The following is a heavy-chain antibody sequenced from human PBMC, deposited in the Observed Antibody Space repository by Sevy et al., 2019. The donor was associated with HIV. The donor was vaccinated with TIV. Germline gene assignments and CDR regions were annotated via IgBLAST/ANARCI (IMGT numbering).Heavy chain of an antibody. CDR1: GFTFSSYW. D-gene: IGHD4-17*01. Sequence: GESLKISCAASGFTFSSYWMHWVRQAPGKGLVWVSRINSDGSSTSYAVSVKGRFTISRDNAKNTLYLQMNSLRAEDTAVYYCARVMTTMTNYYYYGMDVWGQGTTVTVSS. J-gene: IGHJ6*02. CDR3: ARVMTTMTNYYYYGMDV. CDR2: INSDGSST. V-gene: IGHV3-74*01.